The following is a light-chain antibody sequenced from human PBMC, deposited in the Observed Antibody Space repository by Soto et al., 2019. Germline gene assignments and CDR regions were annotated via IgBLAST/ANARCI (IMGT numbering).Light chain of an antibody. CDR2: GAS. CDR1: QTVTSNY. CDR3: QQYGSSPRT. Sequence: EIVLTQSPGTLSLSPGERATLSCRASQTVTSNYLAWYQQIPGQAPRLLIYGASSRATGIPDRFSGSGSGTDFTLTISRLEPEDFAVYYCQQYGSSPRTFGQGTKVEIK. V-gene: IGKV3-20*01. J-gene: IGKJ1*01.